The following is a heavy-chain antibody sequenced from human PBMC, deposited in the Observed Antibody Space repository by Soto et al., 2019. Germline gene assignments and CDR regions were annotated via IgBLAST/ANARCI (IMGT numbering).Heavy chain of an antibody. Sequence: PGGSLRLSCAASGFTFSSYAMSWVRQAPGKGLEWVSAISGSGGSTYYADSVKGRFTISRDNAKNSLYLQMNSLRAEDTAVYYCARDLEYDRDGGYFDYWGKGPLVTVPS. V-gene: IGHV3-23*01. CDR1: GFTFSSYA. CDR3: ARDLEYDRDGGYFDY. J-gene: IGHJ4*02. CDR2: ISGSGGST. D-gene: IGHD3-16*01.